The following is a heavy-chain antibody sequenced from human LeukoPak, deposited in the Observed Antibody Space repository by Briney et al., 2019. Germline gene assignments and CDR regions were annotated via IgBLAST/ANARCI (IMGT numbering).Heavy chain of an antibody. CDR3: ARDQGGPGAGFDY. Sequence: SETLSLTCAVSGGSINSDGYSWSWIRQPPGKGLEWIGYIYHSGSTYYNPSLKSRVTISVDTSKNQFSLKLSSVTAADTAVYYCARDQGGPGAGFDYWGQGTLVTVSS. CDR1: GGSINSDGYS. CDR2: IYHSGST. J-gene: IGHJ4*02. V-gene: IGHV4-30-2*01. D-gene: IGHD2-15*01.